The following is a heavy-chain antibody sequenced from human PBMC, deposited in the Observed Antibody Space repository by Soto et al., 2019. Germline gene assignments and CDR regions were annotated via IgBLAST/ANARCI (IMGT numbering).Heavy chain of an antibody. CDR1: GFTFSNFA. CDR3: GRGAAVGYHYGLGSDY. V-gene: IGHV3-23*01. CDR2: ISGTAGST. D-gene: IGHD3-10*01. J-gene: IGHJ4*02. Sequence: EVQLLESGGGLVQPGGSLRLSCAASGFTFSNFAMNWVRQAPGKGLEWVSVISGTAGSTYYADSVKGRFTISRDYSKNTVYIQMNGLRAEDSAVYYGGRGAAVGYHYGLGSDYWGQGTLVTVSS.